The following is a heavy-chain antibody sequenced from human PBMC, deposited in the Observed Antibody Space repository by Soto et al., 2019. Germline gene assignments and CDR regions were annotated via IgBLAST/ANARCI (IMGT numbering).Heavy chain of an antibody. CDR1: GFTFSSYG. V-gene: IGHV3-33*01. J-gene: IGHJ3*02. CDR3: ARDRSAVAGPGHAFDI. Sequence: GGSLRLSCAASGFTFSSYGMHWVRQAPGKGLEWVAVIWYDGSNKYYADSVKGRFTISRDNSKNTLYLQMNSLRAEDTAVYYCARDRSAVAGPGHAFDIWGQGTMVTVSS. CDR2: IWYDGSNK. D-gene: IGHD6-19*01.